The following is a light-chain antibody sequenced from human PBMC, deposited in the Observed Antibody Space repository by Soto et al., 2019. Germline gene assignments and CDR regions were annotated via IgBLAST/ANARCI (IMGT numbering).Light chain of an antibody. CDR2: RTS. CDR3: QQYNNWPRAT. CDR1: QSISSN. Sequence: VMTQSPATLSVSTGERATLSCRASQSISSNLAWYQQKPGQAPRLLMFRTSSRATGFPARFSGSGSGTEFNLTISSLQSEDFGVYYCQQYNNWPRATFGGGTKV. J-gene: IGKJ4*01. V-gene: IGKV3-15*01.